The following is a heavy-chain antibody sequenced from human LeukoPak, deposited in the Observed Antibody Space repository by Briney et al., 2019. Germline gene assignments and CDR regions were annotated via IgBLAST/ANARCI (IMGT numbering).Heavy chain of an antibody. CDR1: RYTFTGYY. D-gene: IGHD6-13*01. J-gene: IGHJ6*03. CDR2: INPNSGGT. Sequence: ASVKVSCKASRYTFTGYYMHWVRQAPGQGLEWMGWINPNSGGTNYAQKFQGRVTMTRDTSISTAYMELSRLRSDDTAVYYCARLAAYYYYYYMDVWGKGTTVTVSS. V-gene: IGHV1-2*02. CDR3: ARLAAYYYYYYMDV.